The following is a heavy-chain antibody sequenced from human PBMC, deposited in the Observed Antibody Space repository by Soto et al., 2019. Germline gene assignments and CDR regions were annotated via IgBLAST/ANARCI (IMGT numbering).Heavy chain of an antibody. J-gene: IGHJ4*02. CDR2: XXPXXGXT. CDR1: GYTFTSYY. Sequence: ASVKVSCKASGYTFTSYYMHWVRQAPGQGLEWXGIXXPXXGXTXXXQXXXGRVTMTRDTSTSTVYMELSSLRSEDTAVYYCARDALLITAMVPDYWGQGTLVTVSS. CDR3: ARDALLITAMVPDY. V-gene: IGHV1-46*01. D-gene: IGHD5-18*01.